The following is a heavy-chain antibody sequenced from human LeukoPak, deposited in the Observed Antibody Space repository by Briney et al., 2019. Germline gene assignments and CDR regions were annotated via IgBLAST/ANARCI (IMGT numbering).Heavy chain of an antibody. V-gene: IGHV3-53*01. D-gene: IGHD2/OR15-2a*01. CDR3: ARNILFAFDI. CDR1: GLTVSSSY. J-gene: IGHJ3*02. Sequence: GGSLRLSCAAYGLTVSSSYMSWVRQAPGKGLEWVSIIYNDGSTYYADSMKGRFTISRDNSKNTLYLQVNSLRAEDTAMYYCARNILFAFDIWGQGTMVTVSS. CDR2: IYNDGST.